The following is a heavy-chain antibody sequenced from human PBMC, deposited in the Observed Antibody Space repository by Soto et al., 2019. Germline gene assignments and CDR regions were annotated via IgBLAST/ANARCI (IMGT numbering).Heavy chain of an antibody. CDR3: AREMVTGIAALQPDY. CDR2: IIPIFGTA. J-gene: IGHJ4*02. D-gene: IGHD6-13*01. CDR1: GGTFSSYA. V-gene: IGHV1-69*12. Sequence: QVQLVQSGAEVKKPGSSVKVSCKASGGTFSSYAISWVRQAPVQGLEWMGGIIPIFGTANYAQKFQGRVTITADESTSTAYMELSSLRFEDTAVYYCAREMVTGIAALQPDYWGQGTLVTVSS.